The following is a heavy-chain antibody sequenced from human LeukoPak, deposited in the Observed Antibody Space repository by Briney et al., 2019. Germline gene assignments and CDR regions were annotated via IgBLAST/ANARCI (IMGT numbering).Heavy chain of an antibody. Sequence: SETLSLTCSVSGGSISSGDYYWSWIRQPPGKGLEWIGYIHYSGSTYYHPSLKSRVTISVDMSKNHFSLELNSVTAADTAVYYCARTYYHESSGYYYDSYFDYWGQGTLVTVSS. CDR1: GGSISSGDYY. D-gene: IGHD3-22*01. V-gene: IGHV4-30-4*01. J-gene: IGHJ4*02. CDR2: IHYSGST. CDR3: ARTYYHESSGYYYDSYFDY.